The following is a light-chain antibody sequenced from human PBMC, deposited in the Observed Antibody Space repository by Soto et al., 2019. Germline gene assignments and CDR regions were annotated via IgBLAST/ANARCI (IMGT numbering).Light chain of an antibody. CDR1: SNDVGGYDY. Sequence: QSALTQPASVSGSPGQSITISCTGTSNDVGGYDYVTWYQHHPGKAPKLMIYDVSNRPSGISDRFSASKSGSTASLTISGLQAEDEAHYYCSSYTSRATLVFGGGTKVTVL. J-gene: IGLJ2*01. CDR3: SSYTSRATLV. CDR2: DVS. V-gene: IGLV2-14*03.